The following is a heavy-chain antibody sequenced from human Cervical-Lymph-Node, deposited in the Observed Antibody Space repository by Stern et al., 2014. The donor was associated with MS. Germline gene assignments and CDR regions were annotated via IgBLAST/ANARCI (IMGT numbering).Heavy chain of an antibody. CDR3: ARDGFTKAMDV. J-gene: IGHJ6*02. V-gene: IGHV3-74*01. D-gene: IGHD3-3*01. CDR1: GFSFSGYW. CDR2: MNSDGSRV. Sequence: QLVQSGGVLVQPGGSLRLSCAASGFSFSGYWMHWLRQPPGKGPVWLSRMNSDGSRVNYADSVKGRFTISRDNAKHTLYLQMNSLTAEDTAVYYCARDGFTKAMDVWGQGTTVTVS.